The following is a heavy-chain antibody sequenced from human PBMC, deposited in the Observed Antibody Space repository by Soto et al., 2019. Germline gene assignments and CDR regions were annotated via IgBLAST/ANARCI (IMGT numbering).Heavy chain of an antibody. V-gene: IGHV1-46*01. CDR2: INPSGGSA. CDR3: ARDQIAGATLGRFEY. J-gene: IGHJ4*02. CDR1: GYTFTRYY. D-gene: IGHD1-26*01. Sequence: QEQLVQSGAEVRKPGASVKVSCKASGYTFTRYYMHWVRQAPGQGLEWMGIINPSGGSASYAQKFQGRVTMTRDTSTSTVYMELSSLTSEDTAVYYCARDQIAGATLGRFEYWGRGTLVTVSS.